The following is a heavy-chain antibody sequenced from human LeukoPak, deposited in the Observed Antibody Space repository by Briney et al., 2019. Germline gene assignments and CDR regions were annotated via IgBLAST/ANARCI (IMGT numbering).Heavy chain of an antibody. V-gene: IGHV3-23*01. CDR3: AKDENYGDYDGFFDY. CDR1: GFTFSGFA. CDR2: ISGSGGST. J-gene: IGHJ4*02. Sequence: GGSLRLSCVASGFTFSGFAMIWVRQAPGKGLEWVSAISGSGGSTYYAGSVKGRFTISRDNSKNTLYLQMNSLRAEDTAVYYCAKDENYGDYDGFFDYWGQGTLVTVSS. D-gene: IGHD4-17*01.